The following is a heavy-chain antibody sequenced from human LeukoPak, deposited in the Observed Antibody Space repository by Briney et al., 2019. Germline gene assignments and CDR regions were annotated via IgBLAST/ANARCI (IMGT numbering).Heavy chain of an antibody. V-gene: IGHV1-69*04. J-gene: IGHJ4*02. D-gene: IGHD5-12*01. CDR2: IIPILGIA. CDR3: AREIVATRAVAPYY. Sequence: SVKVSCKASGGTFSSYAISWVRQAPGQGLEWMGRIIPILGIANYAQKFQGRVTITADKSTSTAYMELSSLRSEDTAVYYCAREIVATRAVAPYYWGQGTLVTVFS. CDR1: GGTFSSYA.